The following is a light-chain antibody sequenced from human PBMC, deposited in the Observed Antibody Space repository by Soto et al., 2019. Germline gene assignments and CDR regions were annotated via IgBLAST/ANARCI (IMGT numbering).Light chain of an antibody. CDR1: SSDVGAFYY. J-gene: IGLJ3*02. CDR3: CSYAGSNTWV. V-gene: IGLV2-14*01. Sequence: QSALTQPASVSGSPGQSITISCTGTSSDVGAFYYVSWYQQHPGTAPKLMIYEVSNRPSEVSSRFSGSKFGNTASLTVSGLQAEDEADYYCCSYAGSNTWVFGGGTKLTVL. CDR2: EVS.